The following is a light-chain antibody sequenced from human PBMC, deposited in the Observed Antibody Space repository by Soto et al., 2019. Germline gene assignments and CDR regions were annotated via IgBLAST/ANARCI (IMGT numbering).Light chain of an antibody. J-gene: IGKJ4*01. CDR3: QHVGNYALA. V-gene: IGKV3-20*01. Sequence: ESVLTQSPGTLSLSPGERATLSCRATQNIYNIYLAWYQQRRGQAPRLLIYGASSRATGIPDRFSGSGSGTDFTLTILILEPEDFGGYYCQHVGNYALAFGGGTKVEIK. CDR1: QNIYNIY. CDR2: GAS.